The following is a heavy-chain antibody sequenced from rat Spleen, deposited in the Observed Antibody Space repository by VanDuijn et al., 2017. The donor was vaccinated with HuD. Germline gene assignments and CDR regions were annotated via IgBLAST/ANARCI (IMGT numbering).Heavy chain of an antibody. Sequence: EVQLVESGGGLVQPGRYLKLSCAASGFTFSDYYMAWVRQVPTKGLEWVATISSDGSRTYYRDSVKGRFTISRDNPKSSLYRQMDTLSSEDTATDYCSTDAYNAYCDDWGQGVRVTISS. D-gene: IGHD1-4*01. CDR2: ISSDGSRT. J-gene: IGHJ2*01. CDR3: STDAYNAYCDD. V-gene: IGHV5-20*01. CDR1: GFTFSDYY.